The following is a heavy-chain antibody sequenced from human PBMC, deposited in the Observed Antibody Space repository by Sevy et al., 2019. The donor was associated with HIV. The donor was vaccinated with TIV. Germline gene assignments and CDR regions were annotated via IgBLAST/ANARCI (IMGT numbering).Heavy chain of an antibody. CDR3: AKDSPFFYYASGNYYFEGIFDH. CDR1: GFSFSSYA. CDR2: ITVSGSRT. Sequence: GGSLRLSCVASGFSFSSYAMAWVRQTPGKGLEWVSAITVSGSRTYYADSVKGRFTISRDNSQNILYLQMDSLRVGDRASYYCAKDSPFFYYASGNYYFEGIFDHWGQGALVTVSS. D-gene: IGHD3-10*01. J-gene: IGHJ4*02. V-gene: IGHV3-23*01.